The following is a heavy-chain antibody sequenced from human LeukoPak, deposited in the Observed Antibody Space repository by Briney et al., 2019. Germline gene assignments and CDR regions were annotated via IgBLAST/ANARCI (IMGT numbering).Heavy chain of an antibody. V-gene: IGHV1-18*01. CDR3: ARDSYCSGGSCYFSAFDY. Sequence: ASVKVSCKASGGTLSSYAISWVRQAPGQGLEWMGWIGAYNGNTNYAQKLQGRVTMTTDTSTSTAYMELRSLRSDDTAVYYCARDSYCSGGSCYFSAFDYWGQGTLVTVSS. J-gene: IGHJ4*02. CDR2: IGAYNGNT. D-gene: IGHD2-15*01. CDR1: GGTLSSYA.